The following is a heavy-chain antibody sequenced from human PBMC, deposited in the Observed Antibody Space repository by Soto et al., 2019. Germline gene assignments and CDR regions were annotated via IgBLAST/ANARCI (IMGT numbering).Heavy chain of an antibody. Sequence: ASVKVSCKASGYTFTNYGISWVRQAPGQGLEWMGWISAYNGNTNYAQKLQGRVTMTTDTSTSTAYMELRSLRSDDTAVYYCARVRGGYCSGGSCPEAFDIWGQGTMVTVSS. CDR2: ISAYNGNT. D-gene: IGHD2-15*01. V-gene: IGHV1-18*04. J-gene: IGHJ3*02. CDR3: ARVRGGYCSGGSCPEAFDI. CDR1: GYTFTNYG.